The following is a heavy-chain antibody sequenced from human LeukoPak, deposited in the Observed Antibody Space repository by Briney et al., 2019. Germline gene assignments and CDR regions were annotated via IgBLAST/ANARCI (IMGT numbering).Heavy chain of an antibody. D-gene: IGHD1-26*01. CDR3: ATEGAGGSWAGY. CDR1: GYTFTVYY. J-gene: IGHJ4*02. Sequence: ASVKVSCKASGYTFTVYYMHWVRQAPGPGLEWMGWINPNTGGTTYAQKFRGRVTVTRDTSISTVYMELSRLTSDDTAVYYCATEGAGGSWAGYWGQGTLVTVSS. CDR2: INPNTGGT. V-gene: IGHV1-2*02.